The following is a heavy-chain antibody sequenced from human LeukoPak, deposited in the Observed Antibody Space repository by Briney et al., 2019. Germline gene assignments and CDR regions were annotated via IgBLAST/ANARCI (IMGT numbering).Heavy chain of an antibody. CDR2: ISYDGSKK. V-gene: IGHV3-30*18. J-gene: IGHJ4*02. CDR1: GFTFSSHA. D-gene: IGHD6-19*01. Sequence: GGSLRLSCAASGFTFSSHAMHWVRQAPVKGLEWVAVISYDGSKKYYADSVKGRFTFSRDNSKNTLYLQMNSLRAEDTAVYYCAKDRAVAANDFDYWGQGTLVTVSS. CDR3: AKDRAVAANDFDY.